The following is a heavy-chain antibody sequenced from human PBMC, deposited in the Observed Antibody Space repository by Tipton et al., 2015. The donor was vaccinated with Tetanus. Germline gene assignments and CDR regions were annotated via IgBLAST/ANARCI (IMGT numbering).Heavy chain of an antibody. CDR3: ARDFRERSGTYYSYYYTMDV. Sequence: LRLSCTVSGGSPNTFYWNWIRQPAGKGLEWIGRVYSSGSTNYNPSLKSRVTMSIDASKNQFSLEPTSVTAADTAVYYCARDFRERSGTYYSYYYTMDVWGQGTTVTVSS. J-gene: IGHJ6*02. CDR1: GGSPNTFY. CDR2: VYSSGST. D-gene: IGHD1-26*01. V-gene: IGHV4-4*07.